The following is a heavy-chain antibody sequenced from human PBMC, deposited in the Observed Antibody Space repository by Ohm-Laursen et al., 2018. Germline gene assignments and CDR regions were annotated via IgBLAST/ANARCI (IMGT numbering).Heavy chain of an antibody. Sequence: GSLRLSCAASGFTFTNYWMSWVRQAPGKGLEWAANIKEDGSVKQYVDSVKGRFTISRDNAKNTLYLQMNSLRAEDTAVYYCAREELESSGWADWGQGTLVTVSS. CDR2: IKEDGSVK. CDR1: GFTFTNYW. J-gene: IGHJ4*02. D-gene: IGHD6-19*01. V-gene: IGHV3-7*01. CDR3: AREELESSGWAD.